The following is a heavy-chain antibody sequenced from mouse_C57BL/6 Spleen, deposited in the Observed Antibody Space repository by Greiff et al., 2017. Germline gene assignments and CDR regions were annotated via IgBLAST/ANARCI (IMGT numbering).Heavy chain of an antibody. D-gene: IGHD1-1*01. J-gene: IGHJ4*01. CDR2: ISYDGSN. CDR3: ARDTTVVGYAMDY. V-gene: IGHV3-6*01. CDR1: GYSITSGYY. Sequence: EVQLQQSGPGLVKPSQSLSLTCSVTGYSITSGYYWNWIRQFPGNKLEWMGYISYDGSNNYNPSLKNRISITRDTSKNQFFLKLNSVTTEDTATYYCARDTTVVGYAMDYWGQGTSVTVSS.